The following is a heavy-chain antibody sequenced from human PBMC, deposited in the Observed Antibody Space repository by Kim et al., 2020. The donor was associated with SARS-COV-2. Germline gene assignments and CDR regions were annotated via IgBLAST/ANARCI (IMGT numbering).Heavy chain of an antibody. D-gene: IGHD2-2*01. CDR3: ARAGCSSANCYRVDY. Sequence: GGSLRLSCAASGFTFSDFHMSWIRQAPGKGLEWVSYISGNGSSIHYPDSVEGRFTISRDNAKNTLYLQMDSLRAEDTAVYYCARAGCSSANCYRVDYWGQGTLVTVSS. CDR1: GFTFSDFH. J-gene: IGHJ4*02. CDR2: ISGNGSSI. V-gene: IGHV3-11*01.